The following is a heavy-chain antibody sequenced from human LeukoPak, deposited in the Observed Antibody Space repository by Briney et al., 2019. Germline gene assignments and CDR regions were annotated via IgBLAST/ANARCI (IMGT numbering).Heavy chain of an antibody. D-gene: IGHD1-26*01. CDR2: SNSDASST. V-gene: IGHV3-74*01. CDR3: ARGGTYSNQYYFDY. Sequence: GGSLRLSCAASGFTFTNYWVHWVRQAPGKGLVWVSRSNSDASSTVYADSVQGRFTISRDNAKNMLYLQMNSLRAEDTAVYYCARGGTYSNQYYFDYWGRGALVPVSS. CDR1: GFTFTNYW. J-gene: IGHJ4*02.